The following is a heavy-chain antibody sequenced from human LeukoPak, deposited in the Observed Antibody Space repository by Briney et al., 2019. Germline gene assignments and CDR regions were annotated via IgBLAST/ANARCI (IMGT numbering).Heavy chain of an antibody. Sequence: SVKVSCKASGYSFTTYGINWVRQAPGQGLEWMGGIIPMSTTANYAQKFQGRVTITRDDSTSTAYMEVSSLRSEDTALYYCATYGGNTAEYFQHWGQGTLVTVSS. V-gene: IGHV1-69*05. CDR3: ATYGGNTAEYFQH. J-gene: IGHJ1*01. CDR1: GYSFTTYG. D-gene: IGHD4-23*01. CDR2: IIPMSTTA.